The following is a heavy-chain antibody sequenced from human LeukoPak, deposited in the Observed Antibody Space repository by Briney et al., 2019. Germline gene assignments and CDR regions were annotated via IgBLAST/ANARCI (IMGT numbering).Heavy chain of an antibody. D-gene: IGHD1-26*01. V-gene: IGHV3-33*01. CDR1: EFSSSGYG. CDR3: ARGGWASFDY. Sequence: GGSLRLSCATSEFSSSGYGMHWVRQAPGKGLEWVAVMWYDGSNKYYGDSVKGRFTISRDNSKNTLYLQMNSLRVEDTAVYYCARGGWASFDYWGQGTLVTVSS. CDR2: MWYDGSNK. J-gene: IGHJ4*02.